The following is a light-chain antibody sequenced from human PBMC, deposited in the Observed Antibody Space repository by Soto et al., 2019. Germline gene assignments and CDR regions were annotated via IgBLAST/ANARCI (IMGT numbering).Light chain of an antibody. V-gene: IGKV3-20*01. CDR2: GVS. J-gene: IGKJ1*01. CDR3: HQYGSSPTT. CDR1: QSVRSDY. Sequence: EIVLTQSAGALSLSPGERATLSCRASQSVRSDYFAWYQQKPGQAPRVIIFGVSTRATGIPDRFSGSGSGTDFTLTISRLEPEDFAVYYCHQYGSSPTTLGQGTKVDI.